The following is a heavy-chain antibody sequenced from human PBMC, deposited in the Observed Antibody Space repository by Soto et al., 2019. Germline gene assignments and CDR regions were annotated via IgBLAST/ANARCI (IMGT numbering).Heavy chain of an antibody. V-gene: IGHV3-64*01. D-gene: IGHD3-10*01. CDR3: ARALNSAVFWYVGEDYYGMDV. CDR1: GFTFSSYA. Sequence: EVQLVESGGGLVQPGGSLRLSCAASGFTFSSYAMHWVRQAPGKGLEYVSAISSNGGSTYYANSVKGRFTISRDNSKNTLYLQMGSLRAEDMAVYYCARALNSAVFWYVGEDYYGMDVWGQGTTVTVSS. CDR2: ISSNGGST. J-gene: IGHJ6*02.